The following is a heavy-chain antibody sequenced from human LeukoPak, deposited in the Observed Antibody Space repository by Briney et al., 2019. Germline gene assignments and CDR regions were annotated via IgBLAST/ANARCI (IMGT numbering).Heavy chain of an antibody. CDR3: ARGTRGSGSYASRLYYGMDV. CDR1: GYTLTELS. CDR2: FDPEDGET. Sequence: ASVTVSCKVSGYTLTELSMHWVRPAPGKGLEWMGGFDPEDGETIYAQKFQGRVTMTEDTSTDTAYMELSSLRSDDTAVYYCARGTRGSGSYASRLYYGMDVWGQGTTVTVSS. D-gene: IGHD3-10*01. V-gene: IGHV1-24*01. J-gene: IGHJ6*02.